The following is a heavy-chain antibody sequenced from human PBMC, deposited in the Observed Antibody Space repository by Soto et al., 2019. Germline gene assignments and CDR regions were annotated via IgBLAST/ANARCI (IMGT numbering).Heavy chain of an antibody. Sequence: LRLSFAASGFTFRTTAMSWVRQAPGKGLEWVSGISGSGDGTYYTESVKGRFTISRDNSKSTLYLQMNNLRAADTAIYYCAKVQMGSGWYFESWAQGTVVTVSS. CDR3: AKVQMGSGWYFES. D-gene: IGHD6-19*01. V-gene: IGHV3-23*01. CDR2: ISGSGDGT. CDR1: GFTFRTTA. J-gene: IGHJ4*02.